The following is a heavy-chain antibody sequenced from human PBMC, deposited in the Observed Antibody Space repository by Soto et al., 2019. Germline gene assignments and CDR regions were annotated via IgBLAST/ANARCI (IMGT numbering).Heavy chain of an antibody. CDR1: GGSISSDGCY. CDR3: VRHSRSTDYGSGTYTFDS. CDR2: IYYSGNT. D-gene: IGHD3-10*01. J-gene: IGHJ4*02. V-gene: IGHV4-39*01. Sequence: QLQLQESGPRLVKPSETLSLTCTVSGGSISSDGCYWGWIRQPPGKGLEWIGSIYYSGNTHYNPSLKSRVTTSVDTSKNQFSLKLTSVTAADTAIYCCVRHSRSTDYGSGTYTFDSWGQGTLVTVSS.